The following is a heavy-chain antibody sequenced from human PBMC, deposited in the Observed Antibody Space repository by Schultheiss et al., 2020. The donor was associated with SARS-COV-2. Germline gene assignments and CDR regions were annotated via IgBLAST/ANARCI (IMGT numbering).Heavy chain of an antibody. J-gene: IGHJ4*02. V-gene: IGHV3-21*01. D-gene: IGHD5/OR15-5a*01. CDR2: ISSRGTYI. CDR1: GFTFSTYT. CDR3: ARGVGDY. Sequence: GESLKISCAASGFTFSTYTMNWVRQAPGKGLEWVSSISSRGTYIYYADSVKGRFTISRDNAQNSLYLQMNSLRDEDTAVYYCARGVGDYWGQGALVTVSS.